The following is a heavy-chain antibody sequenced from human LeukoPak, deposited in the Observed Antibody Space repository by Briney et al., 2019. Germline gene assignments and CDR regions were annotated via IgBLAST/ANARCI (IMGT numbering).Heavy chain of an antibody. D-gene: IGHD1-1*01. J-gene: IGHJ4*02. CDR1: GFTFSNHY. CDR2: IRMKINGSTP. CDR3: IRVSQLYYFDS. V-gene: IGHV3-72*01. Sequence: PGGSLRLSCAASGFTFSNHYMDWVRQAPGKGLEWVGRIRMKINGSTPEFAASVKGRFTISRDDSKNSVYLQMNSLKTEDTAVYYCIRVSQLYYFDSWGQGTLVTVSS.